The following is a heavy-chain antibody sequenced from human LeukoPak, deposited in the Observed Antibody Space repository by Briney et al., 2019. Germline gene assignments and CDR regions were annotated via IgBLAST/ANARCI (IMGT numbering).Heavy chain of an antibody. CDR2: INPNSGGT. Sequence: ASVKVSCKASGYTFTGYYMHWVRQAPGQGLEWMGWINPNSGGTNYAQKFQGRVTMTRDTSISTAYMELSSLRSEDTAVYYCARGRKLRYFDWLPLRDQNWFDPWGQGTLVTVSS. J-gene: IGHJ5*02. CDR1: GYTFTGYY. CDR3: ARGRKLRYFDWLPLRDQNWFDP. V-gene: IGHV1-2*02. D-gene: IGHD3-9*01.